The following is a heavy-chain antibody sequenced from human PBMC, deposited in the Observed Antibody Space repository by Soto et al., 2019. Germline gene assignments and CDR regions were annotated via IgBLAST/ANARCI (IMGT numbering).Heavy chain of an antibody. J-gene: IGHJ3*02. CDR2: IYSGGST. CDR1: GFTVSSNY. V-gene: IGHV3-66*01. D-gene: IGHD6-19*01. CDR3: ARDKYSSGWDAFDI. Sequence: GGSLRLSCAASGFTVSSNYMSWVRQAPGKGLEWVSVIYSGGSTYYADSVKGRFTISRDNSKNTLYLQMNSLRAEDTAVYYCARDKYSSGWDAFDIWGQGTMVIVSS.